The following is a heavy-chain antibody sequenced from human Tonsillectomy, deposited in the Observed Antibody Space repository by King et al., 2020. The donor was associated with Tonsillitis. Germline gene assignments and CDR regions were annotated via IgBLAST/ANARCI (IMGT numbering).Heavy chain of an antibody. V-gene: IGHV3-30*18. CDR2: ISYDGSNK. D-gene: IGHD7-27*01. J-gene: IGHJ6*02. CDR1: GFTFSSYG. Sequence: VQLVESGGGVVQPGRSLRLSCAASGFTFSSYGMHWVRQAPGEGLEWVAVISYDGSNKYYTDSVKGRFTISRDNSKNTLYLQMNSLRAEDTAVYYCAKDRAGNWGLRYYYYGMDVWGQGTTVTVSS. CDR3: AKDRAGNWGLRYYYYGMDV.